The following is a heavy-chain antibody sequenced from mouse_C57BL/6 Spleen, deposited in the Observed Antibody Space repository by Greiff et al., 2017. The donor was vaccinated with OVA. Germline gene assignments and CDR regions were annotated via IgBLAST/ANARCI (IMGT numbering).Heavy chain of an antibody. J-gene: IGHJ3*01. CDR3: TTAITTGGFAY. CDR1: GFNIKDDY. CDR2: IDPENGDT. Sequence: EVQLQQSGAELVRPGASVKLSCTASGFNIKDDYMHWVKQRPEQGLEWIGWIDPENGDTEYASKFQGKATITADTSSNTAYLQLSSLTSEDTAVYYCTTAITTGGFAYWGQGTLVTVSA. D-gene: IGHD1-1*01. V-gene: IGHV14-4*01.